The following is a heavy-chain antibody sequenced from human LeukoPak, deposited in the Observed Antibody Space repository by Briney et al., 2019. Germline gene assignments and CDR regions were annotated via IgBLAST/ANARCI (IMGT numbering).Heavy chain of an antibody. D-gene: IGHD2-2*02. Sequence: PSQTLSLTCTVSGGSISSGSYYWSWIRQPAGKGLEWIGRIYTSGSTNYSPSLESRVTISGDTSKNQFSLKLSSVTAADTAVYYCARRFRPPAAIVSRWFDPWGQGTLVTVSS. CDR2: IYTSGST. CDR3: ARRFRPPAAIVSRWFDP. V-gene: IGHV4-61*02. J-gene: IGHJ5*02. CDR1: GGSISSGSYY.